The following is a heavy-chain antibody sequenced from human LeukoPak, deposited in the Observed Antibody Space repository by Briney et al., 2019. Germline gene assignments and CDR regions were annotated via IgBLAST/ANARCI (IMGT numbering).Heavy chain of an antibody. V-gene: IGHV3-66*01. CDR3: AREPLYDFWSHPSYGMDV. J-gene: IGHJ6*02. CDR1: GFTFSSYS. D-gene: IGHD3-3*01. Sequence: GGSLRLSCAASGFTFSSYSISWVRQAPGKGLEWVSVIYSGGSTYYADSVEGRFTISRDNSKNTLYLQMNSLRAEDTAVYYCAREPLYDFWSHPSYGMDVWGQGTTVTVSS. CDR2: IYSGGST.